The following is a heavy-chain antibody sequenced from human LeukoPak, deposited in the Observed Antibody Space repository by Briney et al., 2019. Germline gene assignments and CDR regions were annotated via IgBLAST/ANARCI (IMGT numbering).Heavy chain of an antibody. CDR1: GYSISSGYY. V-gene: IGHV4-61*02. Sequence: KPSETLSLTCTVSGYSISSGYYWNWIRQPAGKGLEWIGRMSSSGISTYSPSLKSRVTISIDTSRNQFSMNLNSVTAADTAVYYCAKGAGPPWFDPWGQGTLVTVSS. J-gene: IGHJ5*02. D-gene: IGHD6-19*01. CDR3: AKGAGPPWFDP. CDR2: MSSSGIS.